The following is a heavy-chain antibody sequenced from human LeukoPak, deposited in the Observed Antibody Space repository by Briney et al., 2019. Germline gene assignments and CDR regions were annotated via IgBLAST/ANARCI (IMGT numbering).Heavy chain of an antibody. Sequence: GGSLRLSCAASGFTFSTYYIHWVRQAPGMGLEWVSHIKGDGSSPSHADSVKGRFTISGDTAKNTVYLQMSSLRGEDTAVYYCARSSSASYDFWGQGTLVTVSS. D-gene: IGHD2-2*01. CDR2: IKGDGSSP. J-gene: IGHJ4*02. V-gene: IGHV3-74*01. CDR3: ARSSSASYDF. CDR1: GFTFSTYY.